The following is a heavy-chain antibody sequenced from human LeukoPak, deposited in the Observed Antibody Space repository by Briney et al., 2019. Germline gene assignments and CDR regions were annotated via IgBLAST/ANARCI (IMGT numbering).Heavy chain of an antibody. D-gene: IGHD2-15*01. J-gene: IGHJ5*02. CDR2: FNPTGGST. CDR1: GSTFTSYY. CDR3: ARDNSVGDNAWWFDP. V-gene: IGHV1-46*01. Sequence: ASVKLSCKASGSTFTSYYMPWVRQAPGQGLEWMGLFNPTGGSTGYAQKFQGRVTMTRDMSTSTHYMEMSSLRSEDTAIYYCARDNSVGDNAWWFDPWGQGTLVTVSS.